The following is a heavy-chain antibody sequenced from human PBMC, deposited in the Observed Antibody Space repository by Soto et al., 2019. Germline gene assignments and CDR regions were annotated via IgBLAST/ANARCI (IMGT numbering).Heavy chain of an antibody. CDR1: GFTFSSYA. CDR3: AKSYYDYVWGSYRYTCFDY. CDR2: ISGSGGST. V-gene: IGHV3-23*01. Sequence: EVQLLESGGGLVQPGGSLRLSCAASGFTFSSYAMSWVRQAPGKGLEWVSAISGSGGSTYYADSVKGRFTISRDNSKNTLHLQMNSLRAEDTAVYYCAKSYYDYVWGSYRYTCFDYWGQGTLVTVSS. J-gene: IGHJ4*02. D-gene: IGHD3-16*02.